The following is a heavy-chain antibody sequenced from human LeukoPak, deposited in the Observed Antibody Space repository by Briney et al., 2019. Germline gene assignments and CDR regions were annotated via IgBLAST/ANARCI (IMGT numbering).Heavy chain of an antibody. D-gene: IGHD6-13*01. CDR3: ARDRASSSWYGGAFDI. V-gene: IGHV3-53*01. J-gene: IGHJ3*02. CDR1: GFTVSSNY. Sequence: PGGSLRLSCAASGFTVSSNYMSWVRQAPGKGLEWVSVIYSGGSTYYADSVKGRFTISRDNSKNTLYLQMNSLRAEDTAVYYCARDRASSSWYGGAFDIWGQGTMVTVSS. CDR2: IYSGGST.